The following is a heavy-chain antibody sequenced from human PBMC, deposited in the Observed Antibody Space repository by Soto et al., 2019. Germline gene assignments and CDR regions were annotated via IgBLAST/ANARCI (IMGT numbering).Heavy chain of an antibody. J-gene: IGHJ6*02. V-gene: IGHV3-30*18. CDR1: GFTFSSYG. CDR3: AKDANDSNKPSIEPLTGTTSGPTRYYGMDV. Sequence: GGSLRLSCAASGFTFSSYGMHWVRQAPGKGLEWVAVISYDGSNKYYADSVKGRFTISRDNSKNTLYLQMNSLRAEDTAVYYCAKDANDSNKPSIEPLTGTTSGPTRYYGMDVWGQGTTVTVSS. CDR2: ISYDGSNK. D-gene: IGHD1-7*01.